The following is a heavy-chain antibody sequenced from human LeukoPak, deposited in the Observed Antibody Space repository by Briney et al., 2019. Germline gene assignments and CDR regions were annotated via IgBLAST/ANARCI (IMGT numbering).Heavy chain of an antibody. CDR3: ARDGGVSRSSGYYYYMDV. J-gene: IGHJ6*03. CDR1: GFTVSSNS. CDR2: IFSST. V-gene: IGHV3-53*01. Sequence: GGSLRLSCTVSGFTVSSNSMSWVRQAPGKGLEWVSFIFSSTHYSDSVKGRFTISRDNSKNTLYLQMNSLRAEDTAVYYCARDGGVSRSSGYYYYMDVWGKGTTVTVSS. D-gene: IGHD6-6*01.